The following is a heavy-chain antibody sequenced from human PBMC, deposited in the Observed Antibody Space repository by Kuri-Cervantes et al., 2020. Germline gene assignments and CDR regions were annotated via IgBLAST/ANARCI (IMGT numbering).Heavy chain of an antibody. J-gene: IGHJ4*02. CDR3: AHRVVAAEIFDY. V-gene: IGHV2-70*12. CDR2: IDWDDDK. CDR1: GFSLSTSGMC. Sequence: SGPTLVKPTQTLTLTCTFSGFSLSTSGMCVSWIRQPPGKALEWLALIDWDDDKYYSTSLKTRLTISKDTSKNQVVVTVTNMDPVDTATYYCAHRVVAAEIFDYRGQGTLVTVSS. D-gene: IGHD2-15*01.